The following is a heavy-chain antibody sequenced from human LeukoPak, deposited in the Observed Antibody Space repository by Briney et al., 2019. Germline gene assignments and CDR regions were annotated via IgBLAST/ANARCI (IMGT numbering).Heavy chain of an antibody. CDR1: GFTFLSYG. Sequence: GGSLRLSCAASGFTFLSYGMSWVRQAPGKGLEWVAGINWNGGNTGYSDSVKGRFTISRDNAKNSLYLQMDSLRAEDTALYYCGRDLSGWYGPDYWGQGTLVTVSS. CDR2: INWNGGNT. J-gene: IGHJ4*02. CDR3: GRDLSGWYGPDY. D-gene: IGHD6-19*01. V-gene: IGHV3-20*04.